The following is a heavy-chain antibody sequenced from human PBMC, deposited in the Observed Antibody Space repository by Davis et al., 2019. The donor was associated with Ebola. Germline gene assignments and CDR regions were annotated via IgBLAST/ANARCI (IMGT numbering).Heavy chain of an antibody. J-gene: IGHJ6*04. CDR2: IIPIFGTA. Sequence: SVKVSCKASGGTFSSYAISWVRQAPGQGLEWMGGIIPIFGTANYAQKFQGRVTITADESTSTAYMELSSLRSEDTAVYYCAREEQWLVLHYYYGMDVWGKGTTVTVSS. CDR3: AREEQWLVLHYYYGMDV. D-gene: IGHD6-19*01. CDR1: GGTFSSYA. V-gene: IGHV1-69*13.